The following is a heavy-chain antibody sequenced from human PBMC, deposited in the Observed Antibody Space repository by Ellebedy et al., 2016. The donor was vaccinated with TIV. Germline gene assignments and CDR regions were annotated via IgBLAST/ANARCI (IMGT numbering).Heavy chain of an antibody. J-gene: IGHJ3*01. CDR1: GFSFRMYD. Sequence: GGSLRLXCAASGFSFRMYDMGWVRQVPGKGLEWVSGISGSGSSTHYADSVKGRFTISRDKSKNTVSLQMNSLRAEDTALYYCAKGYFSRAYCGGDCYLDDPFDVWGLGTVVTVSS. CDR3: AKGYFSRAYCGGDCYLDDPFDV. CDR2: ISGSGSST. D-gene: IGHD2-21*01. V-gene: IGHV3-23*01.